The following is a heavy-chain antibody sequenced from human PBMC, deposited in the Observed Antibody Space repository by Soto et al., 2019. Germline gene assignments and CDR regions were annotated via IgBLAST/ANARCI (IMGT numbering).Heavy chain of an antibody. CDR1: GGSFSGYY. CDR2: INHSGST. J-gene: IGHJ6*02. D-gene: IGHD3-3*01. V-gene: IGHV4-34*01. CDR3: ARAAYYDFWSGYPASYYYGMDV. Sequence: SETLSLTCAVYGGSFSGYYWSWIRQPPGKGLEWIGEINHSGSTNYNPSLKSRVTISVDTSKNQFSLKLSSVAAADTAVYYCARAAYYDFWSGYPASYYYGMDVWGQGTAVTVSS.